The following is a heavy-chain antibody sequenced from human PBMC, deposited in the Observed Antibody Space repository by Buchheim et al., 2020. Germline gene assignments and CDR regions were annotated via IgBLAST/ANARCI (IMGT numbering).Heavy chain of an antibody. CDR3: ARDRDGYGY. CDR1: GFTFRRSC. Sequence: EVQLVESGGGLVQPGGSLRLSCAASGFTFRRSCMSWVRQAPGKGLEWVANIKEDGSEKYYVDSVKGRFTISRDNARNSVFLEMNSLRVEDTAVYYCARDRDGYGYWGQGTL. CDR2: IKEDGSEK. J-gene: IGHJ4*02. V-gene: IGHV3-7*01. D-gene: IGHD5-18*01.